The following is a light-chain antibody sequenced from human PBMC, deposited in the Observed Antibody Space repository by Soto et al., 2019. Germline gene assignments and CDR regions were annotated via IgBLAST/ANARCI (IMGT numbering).Light chain of an antibody. CDR3: QQYYSYSWT. Sequence: IRMTQSPSSFSATTGDRVTITCRASQGISSYLAWYQQKPGKAPKLLIYAASTLQSGVPSRFSGSGSGTDFTLTINCLQSEDFATYYCQQYYSYSWTFGQGTMV. CDR2: AAS. CDR1: QGISSY. J-gene: IGKJ1*01. V-gene: IGKV1-8*01.